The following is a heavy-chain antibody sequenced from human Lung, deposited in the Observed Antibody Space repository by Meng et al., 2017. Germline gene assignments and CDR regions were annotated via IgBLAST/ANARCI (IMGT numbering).Heavy chain of an antibody. CDR1: GFTFSSYA. CDR3: ASDYYDSSGYYQSLDY. J-gene: IGHJ4*02. V-gene: IGHV3-23*01. Sequence: GESLKISCAASGFTFSSYAMSWVRQAPGKGLEWVSAIRGSGGSTYYADSVKGRFTISRDNSKNTLYLQMNSLRAEDTAVYYCASDYYDSSGYYQSLDYWGQGTLVTVSS. CDR2: IRGSGGST. D-gene: IGHD3-22*01.